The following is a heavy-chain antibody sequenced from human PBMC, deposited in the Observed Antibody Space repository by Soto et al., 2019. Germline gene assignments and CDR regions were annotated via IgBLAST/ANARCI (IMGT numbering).Heavy chain of an antibody. V-gene: IGHV4-30-4*01. CDR3: GRRLRRTISFDY. Sequence: SETLSLTCTVSGGSISSVDYYWGWIRQPPGEGLEWIGYIYYSGTTYYNPSLKSRLTLSVDTSRNQVSLRLSSATAADTAVFYCGRRLRRTISFDYWGQGTPVTVSS. D-gene: IGHD1-7*01. CDR2: IYYSGTT. CDR1: GGSISSVDYY. J-gene: IGHJ4*02.